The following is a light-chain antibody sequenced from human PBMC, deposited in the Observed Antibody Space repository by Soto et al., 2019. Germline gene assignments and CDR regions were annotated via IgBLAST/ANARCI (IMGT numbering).Light chain of an antibody. Sequence: DIQMTQSPSTLSASVGDRVTITCRASQSISSWLAWYQQKPGKAPKLLIYDASSLGSGVPSRFSGSGSGTEFTLTIRSLQPDDFATYYCQQYNSYSTWTFGRGTKVEIK. CDR1: QSISSW. CDR2: DAS. J-gene: IGKJ1*01. CDR3: QQYNSYSTWT. V-gene: IGKV1-5*01.